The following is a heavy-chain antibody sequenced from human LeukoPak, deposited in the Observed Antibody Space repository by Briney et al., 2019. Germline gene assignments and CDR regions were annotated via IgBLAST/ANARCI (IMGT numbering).Heavy chain of an antibody. D-gene: IGHD6-19*01. Sequence: GASVKVSCKASGYTFTSYGISWVRQAPGQGLEWMGWISSYNGNTNYAQKLQGRVTMTTDTSTSTAYMELRSLRSDDTAVYYYARTLAAAVAGASDYWGQGTLVTVSS. CDR3: ARTLAAAVAGASDY. V-gene: IGHV1-18*01. J-gene: IGHJ4*02. CDR1: GYTFTSYG. CDR2: ISSYNGNT.